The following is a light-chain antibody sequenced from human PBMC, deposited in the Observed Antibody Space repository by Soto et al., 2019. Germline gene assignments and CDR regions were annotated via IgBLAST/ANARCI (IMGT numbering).Light chain of an antibody. CDR1: QSVSSSY. J-gene: IGKJ5*01. V-gene: IGKV3-20*01. CDR3: LHHHNFPIT. CDR2: GAS. Sequence: EIVLTQSPGTLSLSPGERATLSCRASQSVSSSYLAWYQQKPGQAPRLLIYGASSRATGIPDRFSGSGSGTDFTLTISRLEPEDFATYYCLHHHNFPITFGQGTRLE.